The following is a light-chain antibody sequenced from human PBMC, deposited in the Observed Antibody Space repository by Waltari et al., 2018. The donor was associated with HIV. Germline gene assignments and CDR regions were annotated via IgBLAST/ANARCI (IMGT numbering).Light chain of an antibody. CDR3: CSYAGSVV. J-gene: IGLJ2*01. CDR2: EVS. V-gene: IGLV2-23*02. Sequence: QSALTQPASVSGSPGQSITISCTGTSSDVGNYNLVSWYQQHPGKAPKLMIYEVSKRPSGVSNRFSGPKSGNTASLTISGLQAEDEADYYCCSYAGSVVFGGGTKLTVL. CDR1: SSDVGNYNL.